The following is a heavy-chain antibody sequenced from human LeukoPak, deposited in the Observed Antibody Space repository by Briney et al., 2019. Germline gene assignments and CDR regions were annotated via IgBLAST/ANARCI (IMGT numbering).Heavy chain of an antibody. CDR1: GYTFTSYG. D-gene: IGHD6-19*01. J-gene: IGHJ3*02. CDR3: ARGYSSGWYGANDAFDI. Sequence: ASVKVSCKASGYTFTSYGISWVRQAPGQGLEWMGWISAYNGNTNYAQKLQGRVTMTTDTSTSTAYMELRSLRSDDTAVYYCARGYSSGWYGANDAFDIWGQGTMVTVSS. CDR2: ISAYNGNT. V-gene: IGHV1-18*01.